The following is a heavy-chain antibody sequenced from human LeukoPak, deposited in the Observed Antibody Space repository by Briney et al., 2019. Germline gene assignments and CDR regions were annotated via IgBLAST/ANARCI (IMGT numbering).Heavy chain of an antibody. V-gene: IGHV1-18*01. CDR2: ISAYNGNT. J-gene: IGHJ4*02. D-gene: IGHD3-10*01. CDR3: ARGDYYGSGSYYKKTVDY. CDR1: GYTFTSYA. Sequence: VASVKVSCKSSGYTFTSYAISWVRQAPGQGLEWMGWISAYNGNTNYAQRLQGRVTMTTDTSTGTAYMELRSLRSEDTAVYYCARGDYYGSGSYYKKTVDYWGQGTLVTVSS.